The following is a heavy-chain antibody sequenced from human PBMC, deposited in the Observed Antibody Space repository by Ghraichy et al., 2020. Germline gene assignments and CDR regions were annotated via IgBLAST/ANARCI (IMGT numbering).Heavy chain of an antibody. Sequence: ASVKVSCKASGYTFTSYYMHWVRQAPGQGLEWMGIINPSGGSTSYAQKFQGRVTMTRDTSTSTVYMELSSLRSEDTAVYYCARMGGGDQDSSGYQDYWGQGTLVTVSS. CDR1: GYTFTSYY. CDR2: INPSGGST. CDR3: ARMGGGDQDSSGYQDY. D-gene: IGHD3-22*01. J-gene: IGHJ4*02. V-gene: IGHV1-46*01.